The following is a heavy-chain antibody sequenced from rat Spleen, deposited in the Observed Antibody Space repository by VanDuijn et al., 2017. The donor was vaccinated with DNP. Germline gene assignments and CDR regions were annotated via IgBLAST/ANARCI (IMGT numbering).Heavy chain of an antibody. CDR3: VRHDFGGAYAMDV. V-gene: IGHV5-31*01. CDR1: GFTFNKYW. J-gene: IGHJ4*01. Sequence: EVQLVESGGDLVQPGRSLKVSCVVSGFTFNKYWMTWIRQVPGKGLEWIACITSSGGGIYYSGSVKGRFTISRDNAKNTLYLQMDSLRSEDTATYYCVRHDFGGAYAMDVWGQGTSVTVSS. CDR2: ITSSGGGI. D-gene: IGHD1-11*01.